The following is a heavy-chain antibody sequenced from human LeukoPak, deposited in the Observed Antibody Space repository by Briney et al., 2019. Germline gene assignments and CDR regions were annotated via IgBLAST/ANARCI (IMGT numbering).Heavy chain of an antibody. CDR3: ARDSGSYPFAY. J-gene: IGHJ4*02. V-gene: IGHV4-59*01. Sequence: PSETLSLTCTVSGGSISSYFWSWIRQPPGKGLEWIGYIYYSGSTNYNPSLKNRVTISVDTSKNQFSLRLSSVTAADTAMYYCARDSGSYPFAYWGQGTLVTVSS. CDR1: GGSISSYF. CDR2: IYYSGST. D-gene: IGHD3-16*02.